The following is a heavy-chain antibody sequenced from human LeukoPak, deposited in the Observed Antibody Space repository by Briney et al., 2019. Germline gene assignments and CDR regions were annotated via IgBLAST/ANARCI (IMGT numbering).Heavy chain of an antibody. CDR3: AKSTRRQLVGVLDY. D-gene: IGHD6-13*01. Sequence: PGGSLRLSCAASGFTFDDYAMHWVRQAPGKGLERVSGISWNSGSIGYADSVKGRFTISRDNAKNSLYLQMNSLRAEDMALYYCAKSTRRQLVGVLDYWGEGTLVTVSS. J-gene: IGHJ4*02. V-gene: IGHV3-9*03. CDR1: GFTFDDYA. CDR2: ISWNSGSI.